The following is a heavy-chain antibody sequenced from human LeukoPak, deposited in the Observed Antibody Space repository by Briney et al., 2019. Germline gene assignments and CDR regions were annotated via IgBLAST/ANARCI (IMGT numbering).Heavy chain of an antibody. V-gene: IGHV3-23*01. Sequence: GGSLRLSCAASGFTFSSYAMSWVRQAPGKGLEWVSAISGSGGSTYYADSVKGRFTISRDNSKNTLCLQMNSLRAEDTAVYYCAKGYCSSTSCYARFQHWGQGTLVTVSS. CDR2: ISGSGGST. J-gene: IGHJ1*01. CDR1: GFTFSSYA. D-gene: IGHD2-2*01. CDR3: AKGYCSSTSCYARFQH.